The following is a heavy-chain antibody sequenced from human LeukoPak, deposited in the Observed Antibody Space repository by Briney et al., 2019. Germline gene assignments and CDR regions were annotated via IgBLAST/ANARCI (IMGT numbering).Heavy chain of an antibody. CDR1: GFTFNNFW. V-gene: IGHV3-7*01. CDR2: INRDGSAK. CDR3: ARDRYCSSTSCYTNYMDV. J-gene: IGHJ6*03. D-gene: IGHD2-2*02. Sequence: GGSLRLSCAASGFTFNNFWMTWVRRSPERGLEWVGNINRDGSAKYYLDSVRGRFAISRDNTKSSLYLQMNSLRAEDTAVYYCARDRYCSSTSCYTNYMDVWGKGTTVTVSS.